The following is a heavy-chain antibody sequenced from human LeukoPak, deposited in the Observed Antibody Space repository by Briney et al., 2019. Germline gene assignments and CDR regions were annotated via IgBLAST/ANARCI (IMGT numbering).Heavy chain of an antibody. Sequence: GASVKVSCKASGYTFTDYYIHWVRQAPGQGLEWMGWINPNGGGTNYAQKFQGRVTVTRDTSINTAYMELSSLRSDDTALYYCAGGITAGDYWGQGTLVTVSS. CDR3: AGGITAGDY. V-gene: IGHV1-2*02. CDR1: GYTFTDYY. CDR2: INPNGGGT. J-gene: IGHJ4*02.